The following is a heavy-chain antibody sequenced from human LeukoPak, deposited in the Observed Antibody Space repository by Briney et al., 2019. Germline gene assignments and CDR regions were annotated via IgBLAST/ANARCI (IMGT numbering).Heavy chain of an antibody. CDR3: ATTGATREWGDDALDI. D-gene: IGHD1-1*01. J-gene: IGHJ3*02. CDR2: IYPGDSDT. V-gene: IGHV5-51*01. Sequence: GESLKISCKVSGYSFPSYWIVWVRQLPGKGLEWVGIIYPGDSDTSYSPSFQGQVTISADKSISTAYLQWTSLKASGTAMYYCATTGATREWGDDALDIWGQGTMVTVSS. CDR1: GYSFPSYW.